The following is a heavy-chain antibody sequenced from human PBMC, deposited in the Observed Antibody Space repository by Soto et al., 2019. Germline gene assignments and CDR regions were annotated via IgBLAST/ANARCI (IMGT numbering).Heavy chain of an antibody. CDR2: INQDGSQK. Sequence: PGGSLRLSCAASAHNFSSYWMSWVRQAPGKGPEWLAIINQDGSQKYFLDSVTGRFTISRDNAKKSLYLQMDSLRVEDTAVYYCAGGSGREGYHFAGRGQGTQVTVSS. CDR1: AHNFSSYW. J-gene: IGHJ4*02. V-gene: IGHV3-7*01. CDR3: AGGSGREGYHFAG. D-gene: IGHD5-12*01.